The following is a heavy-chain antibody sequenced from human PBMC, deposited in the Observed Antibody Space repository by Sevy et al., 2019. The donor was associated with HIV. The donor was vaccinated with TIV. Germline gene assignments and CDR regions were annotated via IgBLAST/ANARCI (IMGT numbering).Heavy chain of an antibody. CDR3: AREVGAVVVPAAMGYNWFDP. D-gene: IGHD2-2*01. J-gene: IGHJ5*02. CDR1: GGSISSGGYY. V-gene: IGHV4-31*03. CDR2: IYYSGST. Sequence: SETLSLTCTVSGGSISSGGYYWSWIRQHPGKGLEWIGYIYYSGSTYYNPSLKSRVTISVDTSKNQFSLKRSSGTAADTAVYYCAREVGAVVVPAAMGYNWFDPWGQGTLVTVSS.